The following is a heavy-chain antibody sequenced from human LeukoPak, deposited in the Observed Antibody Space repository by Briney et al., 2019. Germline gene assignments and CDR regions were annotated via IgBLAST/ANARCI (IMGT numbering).Heavy chain of an antibody. CDR1: GGSIGTYY. J-gene: IGHJ6*02. V-gene: IGHV4-59*08. CDR3: ARHIGGGIEDMDV. D-gene: IGHD3-16*02. CDR2: IYVTGT. Sequence: SETLSLTCTVSGGSIGTYYWSWVRQSPGPGLEWIGYIYVTGTRYNPYLQSRVTISVDRSRNQFFLKMTSVTAADTAVYYCARHIGGGIEDMDVWGQGTTVTVSS.